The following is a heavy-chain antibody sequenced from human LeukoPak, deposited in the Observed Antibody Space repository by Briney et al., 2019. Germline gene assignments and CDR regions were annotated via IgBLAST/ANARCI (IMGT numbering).Heavy chain of an antibody. CDR1: GFRFSNYW. Sequence: PGGSLRLSCAVSGFRFSNYWMTWVRQAPGKGLEWVANIKNDGSGPSYLDSVKGRFTISRDNARNLLSLQMSGLRVEDTAVYYCARAREITVTGTDYFDSWGQGTLVTVPS. V-gene: IGHV3-7*01. J-gene: IGHJ4*02. D-gene: IGHD6-19*01. CDR3: ARAREITVTGTDYFDS. CDR2: IKNDGSGP.